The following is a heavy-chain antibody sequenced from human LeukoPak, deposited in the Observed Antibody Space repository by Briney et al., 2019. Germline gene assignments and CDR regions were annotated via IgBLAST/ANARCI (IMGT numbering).Heavy chain of an antibody. CDR3: ARDGYCSSTSCYTALYY. D-gene: IGHD2-2*02. J-gene: IGHJ4*02. CDR1: GFTFSSYG. Sequence: QSGGSLRLSCAASGFTFSSYGMHWVRQAPGKGLEWVAVIWYDGSNKYYADSVKGRFTISRDNSKNTLYLQMNSLRAEDTAVYYCARDGYCSSTSCYTALYYWGQGTLVTVSS. CDR2: IWYDGSNK. V-gene: IGHV3-33*08.